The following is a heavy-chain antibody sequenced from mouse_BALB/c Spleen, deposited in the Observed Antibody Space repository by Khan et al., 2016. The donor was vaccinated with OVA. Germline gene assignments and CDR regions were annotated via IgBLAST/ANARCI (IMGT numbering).Heavy chain of an antibody. CDR2: IWSDGST. J-gene: IGHJ4*01. V-gene: IGHV2-6*02. Sequence: QVQLKESGPGLVAPSQSLSITCTVSGFSLTNYGVHWVRQPPGKGLEWLVVIWSDGSTNYNSVLKSRLSISKDNSKSQVFLQMNSLQTDDTAIYYCARWFDGYSSLYAMDYWGQGTSVTVSS. D-gene: IGHD2-3*01. CDR1: GFSLTNYG. CDR3: ARWFDGYSSLYAMDY.